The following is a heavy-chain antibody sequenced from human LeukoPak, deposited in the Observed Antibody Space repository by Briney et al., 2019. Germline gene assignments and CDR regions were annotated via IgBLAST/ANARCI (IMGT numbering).Heavy chain of an antibody. Sequence: EASVKVSCKASGYTFTGYYMHWVRQAPGQGLEWMGWINPNSGGTNYAQKFQGRVTMTRDTSISTAYMELSRLRSDDTAVYYCARAWGVVPAPSYYYYYGMDVWGQGTTVTVSS. CDR2: INPNSGGT. CDR1: GYTFTGYY. CDR3: ARAWGVVPAPSYYYYYGMDV. J-gene: IGHJ6*02. D-gene: IGHD2-2*01. V-gene: IGHV1-2*02.